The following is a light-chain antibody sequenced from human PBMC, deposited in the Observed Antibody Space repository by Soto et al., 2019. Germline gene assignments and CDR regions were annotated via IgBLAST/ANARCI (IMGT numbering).Light chain of an antibody. V-gene: IGLV2-14*01. CDR2: EVS. CDR1: SSDVGGYNY. J-gene: IGLJ2*01. CDR3: SSYTSSSTAVV. Sequence: QSALTQPASVSGSPGQSITISCTGTSSDVGGYNYVSWYQQHPGKATKLMIYEVSNRPSGVSNRFSGSKSGNTASLTISGLQAEYESEYYCSSYTSSSTAVVFGGGTKLTVL.